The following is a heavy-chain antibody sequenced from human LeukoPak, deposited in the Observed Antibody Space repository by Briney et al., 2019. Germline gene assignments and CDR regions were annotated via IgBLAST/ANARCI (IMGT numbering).Heavy chain of an antibody. J-gene: IGHJ4*02. CDR3: ARRGGREKLIPSSLDY. V-gene: IGHV4-4*09. D-gene: IGHD2-15*01. CDR1: AGSISGYY. CDR2: ISTSGNT. Sequence: SETLSLTCTLSAGSISGYYLNWIRQPPGKGLESIGYISTSGNTNYNPSLKSRVTISVDTSRNQFSLRLSSVTSADTAVYYCARRGGREKLIPSSLDYWGQGTLVTVSS.